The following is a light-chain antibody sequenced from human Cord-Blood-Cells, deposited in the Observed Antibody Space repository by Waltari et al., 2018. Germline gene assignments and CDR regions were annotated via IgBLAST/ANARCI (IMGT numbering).Light chain of an antibody. CDR2: EVS. Sequence: QSALTQPASVSGSPGQSITIPCTATSSDVGCYHYVSWYQQHPGKAPKLMIYEVSNRPSGVSNRFSGSKSGNTASLTISGLQAEDEADYYCSSYTSSISWVFGGGTKLTVL. CDR3: SSYTSSISWV. V-gene: IGLV2-14*01. J-gene: IGLJ3*02. CDR1: SSDVGCYHY.